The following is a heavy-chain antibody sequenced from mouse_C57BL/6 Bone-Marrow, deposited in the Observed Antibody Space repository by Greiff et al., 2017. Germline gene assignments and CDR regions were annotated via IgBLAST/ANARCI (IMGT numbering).Heavy chain of an antibody. CDR3: ARQRYGSSYPYWYFDV. CDR1: GFTFSSYG. V-gene: IGHV5-6*01. D-gene: IGHD1-1*01. CDR2: ISSGGSYT. J-gene: IGHJ1*03. Sequence: EVKLQESGGDLVKPGGSLKLSCAASGFTFSSYGMSWVRQTPDKRLEWVATISSGGSYTYYPDSVKGRFTISRDNAKNTLYLQMSSLKSEDTAMYYGARQRYGSSYPYWYFDVWGTGTTVTVSS.